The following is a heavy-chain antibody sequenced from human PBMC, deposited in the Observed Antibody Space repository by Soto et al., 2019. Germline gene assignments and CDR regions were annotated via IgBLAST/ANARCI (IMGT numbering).Heavy chain of an antibody. J-gene: IGHJ4*02. Sequence: QVQLVESGGGVVQPGRSLRLSCAASGFTFSSYAMHWVRQAPGKGMEWVAVISYDGSNKYYADSVKGRFTISRDNSKNTLYLQMNSLRAEATAVYYCARGVNVVYWGQGTLVTVSS. CDR2: ISYDGSNK. D-gene: IGHD2-15*01. CDR3: ARGVNVVY. CDR1: GFTFSSYA. V-gene: IGHV3-30-3*01.